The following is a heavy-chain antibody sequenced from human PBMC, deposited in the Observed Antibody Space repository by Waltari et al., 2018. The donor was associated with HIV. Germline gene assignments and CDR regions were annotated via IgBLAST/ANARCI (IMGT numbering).Heavy chain of an antibody. J-gene: IGHJ5*01. CDR2: IYHSGRT. CDR1: GDSISNANW. CDR3: TGSMKYEFDS. D-gene: IGHD7-27*01. Sequence: QVQLQESGPGLVKPSETLSLTCAVSGDSISNANWWTWVRQPPGRGLEWIGEIYHSGRTNYSPSLRSLVTISVDKSKKHFSLTLSSVTAADTAIYFCTGSMKYEFDSWGQGILVSVS. V-gene: IGHV4-4*02.